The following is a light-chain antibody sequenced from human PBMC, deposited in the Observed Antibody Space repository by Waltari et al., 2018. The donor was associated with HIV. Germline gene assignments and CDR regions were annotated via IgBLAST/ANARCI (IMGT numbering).Light chain of an antibody. CDR2: SNN. V-gene: IGLV1-44*01. Sequence: SVLTQPPSASGTPGPRVTISCPGSSANIGSRTVSWYPQLPGTAPKLLSYSNNQRPSGVPDRFSGSKSGTSAALAISGLQSEDEADYYCATWDDSLNGYVLGAGTRVTVL. CDR3: ATWDDSLNGYV. J-gene: IGLJ1*01. CDR1: SANIGSRT.